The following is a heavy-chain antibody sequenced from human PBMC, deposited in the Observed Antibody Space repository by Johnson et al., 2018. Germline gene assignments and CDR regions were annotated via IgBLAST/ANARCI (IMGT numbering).Heavy chain of an antibody. CDR3: PKPSATSSSVDN. Sequence: VQLVESGAEVNKPGESLKISCRGSGYTFTNYWIGWVRQMPGKGLEWMGVIYPDDSDTRYSPSFQGQVTISADKSIRTAYLQWSSLKPPDNAMYYCPKPSATSSSVDNWGQGTLVTVSS. D-gene: IGHD2-15*01. CDR2: IYPDDSDT. CDR1: GYTFTNYW. V-gene: IGHV5-51*01. J-gene: IGHJ4*02.